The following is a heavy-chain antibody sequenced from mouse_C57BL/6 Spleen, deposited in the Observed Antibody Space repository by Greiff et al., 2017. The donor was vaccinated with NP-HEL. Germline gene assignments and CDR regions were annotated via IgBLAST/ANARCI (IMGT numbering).Heavy chain of an antibody. CDR3: ARRIYYDYVFAY. D-gene: IGHD2-4*01. J-gene: IGHJ3*01. V-gene: IGHV1-18*01. CDR2: INPNNGGT. Sequence: VQLKESGPELVKPGASVKIPCKASGYTFTDYNMDWVKQSHGKSLEWIGDINPNNGGTIYNQKFKGKATLTVDKSSSTAYMELRSLTSEDTAVYYCARRIYYDYVFAYWGQGTLVTVSA. CDR1: GYTFTDYN.